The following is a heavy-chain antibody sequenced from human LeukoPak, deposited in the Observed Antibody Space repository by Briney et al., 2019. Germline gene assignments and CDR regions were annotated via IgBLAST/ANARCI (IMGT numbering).Heavy chain of an antibody. J-gene: IGHJ6*03. CDR1: GYTFTSYG. D-gene: IGHD2-15*01. V-gene: IGHV1-18*01. CDR3: ARGRRYCSGGSCYSYYYYYMDV. Sequence: ASVKVSCKASGYTFTSYGISWVRQAPGQGLEWMGWISAYNGNTNYAQKLQGRVTMTTDTSTSTAYMELRSLRSDDTAVYYCARGRRYCSGGSCYSYYYYYMDVWGKGTTVTISS. CDR2: ISAYNGNT.